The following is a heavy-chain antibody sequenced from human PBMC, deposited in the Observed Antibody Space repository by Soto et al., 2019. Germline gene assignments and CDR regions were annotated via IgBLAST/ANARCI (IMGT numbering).Heavy chain of an antibody. J-gene: IGHJ6*02. V-gene: IGHV3-7*01. D-gene: IGHD6-13*01. CDR2: IKEDGSEK. CDR1: GFTSSSYW. CDR3: ARDVTRRKAAALYCYGMDV. Sequence: GGSLRLSCVASGFTSSSYWMSWARQAPGKGLEWVANIKEDGSEKYYVDSVKGRFTISRDDAKNSLYLQMNSLRAEDTAVYYCARDVTRRKAAALYCYGMDVWGQGTTVTVSS.